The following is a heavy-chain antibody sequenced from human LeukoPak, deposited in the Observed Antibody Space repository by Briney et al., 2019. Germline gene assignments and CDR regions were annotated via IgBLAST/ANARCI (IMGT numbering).Heavy chain of an antibody. CDR2: ISGNGGTT. CDR1: GFTSSNYA. D-gene: IGHD6-13*01. V-gene: IGHV3-23*01. Sequence: GGSLRLSCVDSGFTSSNYAMSWVRQAPGGGLEWVSTISGNGGTTYYADSVKGRFTISRDNSENTLYLQMNSLRAEDTAVFYCAKATTISAAGSHFVYWGQGTLVTVSS. CDR3: AKATTISAAGSHFVY. J-gene: IGHJ4*02.